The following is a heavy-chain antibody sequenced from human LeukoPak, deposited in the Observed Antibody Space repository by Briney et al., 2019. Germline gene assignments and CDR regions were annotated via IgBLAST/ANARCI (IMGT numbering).Heavy chain of an antibody. CDR1: GFTVSSNY. CDR3: AREGVGIVPAAMVY. D-gene: IGHD2-2*01. J-gene: IGHJ4*02. Sequence: PGGSLRLSCAASGFTVSSNYMTWVRQAPGKGLEWVSVIYNSGSTYYADSVKGRFTISRDNSKNTLFLQMNSLRAEDTAVYYCAREGVGIVPAAMVYWGQGTLVTVSS. V-gene: IGHV3-53*01. CDR2: IYNSGST.